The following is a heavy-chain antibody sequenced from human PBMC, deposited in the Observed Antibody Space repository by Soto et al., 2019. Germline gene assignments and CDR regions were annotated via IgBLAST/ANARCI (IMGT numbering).Heavy chain of an antibody. Sequence: GGSLRLSCAASGFSFNTYAMSWVRQAPGKGLEWVSAISSGSGTIYYADSVKGRFTISRDNAKNSLYLQMNSLRAKDTAVYYCARTIAVAGLIDYWGQGTLVTVSS. CDR3: ARTIAVAGLIDY. J-gene: IGHJ4*02. CDR2: ISSGSGTI. V-gene: IGHV3-21*04. CDR1: GFSFNTYA. D-gene: IGHD6-19*01.